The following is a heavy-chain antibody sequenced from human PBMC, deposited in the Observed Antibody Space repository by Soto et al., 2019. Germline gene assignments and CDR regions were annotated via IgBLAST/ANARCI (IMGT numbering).Heavy chain of an antibody. V-gene: IGHV3-23*01. CDR3: AHFDWFIDY. J-gene: IGHJ4*02. D-gene: IGHD3-9*01. CDR1: GFTFSSYA. CDR2: ISGSGAST. Sequence: RLSCAASGFTFSSYAMSWFRQAPGKGLEWVSAISGSGASTYYADSVKGRFTISRDNSKNTLYLQMNSLRAEDTAVYYCAHFDWFIDYWGQGTLVTVSS.